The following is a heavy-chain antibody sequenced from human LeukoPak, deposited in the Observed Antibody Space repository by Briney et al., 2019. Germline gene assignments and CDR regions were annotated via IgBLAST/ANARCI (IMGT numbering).Heavy chain of an antibody. V-gene: IGHV3-7*01. CDR1: GFTFSSYW. Sequence: GGSLRLSCAASGFTFSSYWMSWVRQAPGKGLEWVANIKQDGSEKYYVDSVKGRFTISRDNAKNSLYLQMNSLRAEDTAVYYCARLVGATRSGAFDIWGQGTMVTVSS. J-gene: IGHJ3*02. CDR2: IKQDGSEK. D-gene: IGHD1-26*01. CDR3: ARLVGATRSGAFDI.